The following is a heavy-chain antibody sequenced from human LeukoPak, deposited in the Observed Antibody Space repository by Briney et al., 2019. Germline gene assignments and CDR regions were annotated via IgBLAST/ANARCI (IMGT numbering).Heavy chain of an antibody. CDR2: FYPKDGET. Sequence: ASVNLSCKVSGDTLTELSIHWGRHTPGKGLGWMWGFYPKDGETIYQQNFQGRVTMPEETYTDKAYMELSSLRSEDTAVYQRATVPSILRRLQYFDHWGQGPLVTVSS. CDR3: ATVPSILRRLQYFDH. J-gene: IGHJ4*02. D-gene: IGHD2-15*01. V-gene: IGHV1-24*01. CDR1: GDTLTELS.